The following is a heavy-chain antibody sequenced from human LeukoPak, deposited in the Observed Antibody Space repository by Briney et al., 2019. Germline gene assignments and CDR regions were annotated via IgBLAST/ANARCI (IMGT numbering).Heavy chain of an antibody. CDR2: IIPIFGTA. Sequence: SVKVSCKASGGTFSSCAISWVRHAPGQGLESMGGIIPIFGTANYAQKFQGRVTITADKSTSTAYMELSSLRSEDTAVYYCARDKKVRGVRFFDYWGQGTLVTVSS. J-gene: IGHJ4*02. CDR1: GGTFSSCA. V-gene: IGHV1-69*06. D-gene: IGHD3-10*01. CDR3: ARDKKVRGVRFFDY.